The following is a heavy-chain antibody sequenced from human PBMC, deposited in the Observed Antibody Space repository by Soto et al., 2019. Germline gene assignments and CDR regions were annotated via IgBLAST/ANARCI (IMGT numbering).Heavy chain of an antibody. V-gene: IGHV4-31*03. D-gene: IGHD3-3*01. CDR2: IYYSGST. J-gene: IGHJ5*02. CDR1: GGSISSGGYY. Sequence: QVQLQESGPGLVKPSQTLSLTCTVSGGSISSGGYYWSWIRQHPGKGLEWIGYIYYSGSTYYNPSLKSRVTISVDTSKNQFSLKLSSVTAADTAVYYCARDTRGTILGAFDPWGQGTLVTVSS. CDR3: ARDTRGTILGAFDP.